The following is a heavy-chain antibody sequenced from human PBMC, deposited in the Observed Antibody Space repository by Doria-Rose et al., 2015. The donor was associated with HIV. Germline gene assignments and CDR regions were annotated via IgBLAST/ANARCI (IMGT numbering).Heavy chain of an antibody. D-gene: IGHD6-13*01. J-gene: IGHJ4*02. CDR2: IFSDDAG. Sequence: SGPVLVKPTETLTLTCTVSGVSLSSPGMGVSWIRQPPGKALEWLANIFSDDAGSYETSLQSRLTISRSTSNSHAVLTMTDMGTVDTATYYCARIKSSSWYHKYYFDFWGQGPLVIVSA. V-gene: IGHV2-26*01. CDR3: ARIKSSSWYHKYYFDF. CDR1: GVSLSSPGMG.